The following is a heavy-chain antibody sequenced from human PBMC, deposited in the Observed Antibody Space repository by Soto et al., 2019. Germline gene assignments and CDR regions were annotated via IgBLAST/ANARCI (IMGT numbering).Heavy chain of an antibody. J-gene: IGHJ5*02. Sequence: SETLSLTCTVSGGSISSSYWSWIRQPPGKGLEWIGCLYYSGTTNYNPSLKSRVTISGDTSKNQFSLKLNSVTAADTAVYYCARHLLYYDILTPFDPWGQGTLVTVSS. V-gene: IGHV4-59*08. CDR1: GGSISSSY. CDR2: LYYSGTT. D-gene: IGHD3-9*01. CDR3: ARHLLYYDILTPFDP.